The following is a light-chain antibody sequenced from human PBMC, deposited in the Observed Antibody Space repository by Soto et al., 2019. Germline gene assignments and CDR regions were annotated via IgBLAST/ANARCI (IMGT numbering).Light chain of an antibody. CDR1: RSVLYSSNNKNY. Sequence: DIVMTQSLDSLAVSLGERATINCKSSRSVLYSSNNKNYLAWYQQKPGQPPKLLIYWASTRESGVPDRFSGSGSGTYFTLTISSLQAEDVTVYYCQQYYSTPLTFGQGTKLEIK. CDR3: QQYYSTPLT. CDR2: WAS. V-gene: IGKV4-1*01. J-gene: IGKJ2*01.